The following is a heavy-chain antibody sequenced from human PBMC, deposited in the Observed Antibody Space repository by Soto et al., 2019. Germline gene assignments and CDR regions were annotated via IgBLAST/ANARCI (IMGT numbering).Heavy chain of an antibody. J-gene: IGHJ4*02. D-gene: IGHD2-15*01. V-gene: IGHV3-23*01. Sequence: GGSLRLSCAASGFIFSSYAMIWVRQAPGKGLEWVSAMSGSSGGTYYADSVKGRFTISRDNSKNTLYLQLNSLRAEDTALYYCARKGYCSGGSCFALDHWGQGTLVTVSS. CDR1: GFIFSSYA. CDR2: MSGSSGGT. CDR3: ARKGYCSGGSCFALDH.